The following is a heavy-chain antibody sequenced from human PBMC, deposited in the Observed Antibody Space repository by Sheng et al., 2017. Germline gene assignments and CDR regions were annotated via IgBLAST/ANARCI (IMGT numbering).Heavy chain of an antibody. CDR1: GFTFSSYT. Sequence: EVQLVDSGGGLVKPGGSLRLSCAASGFTFSSYTMNWVRQAPGKGLEWVSSISGSNTYIYYADSVKGRFIISRDNAKNSLYLQMNSLRAEDTALYFCAELSSSSSQIWGQGTLVTVSS. D-gene: IGHD6-6*01. CDR3: AELSSSSSQI. J-gene: IGHJ4*02. CDR2: ISGSNTYI. V-gene: IGHV3-21*01.